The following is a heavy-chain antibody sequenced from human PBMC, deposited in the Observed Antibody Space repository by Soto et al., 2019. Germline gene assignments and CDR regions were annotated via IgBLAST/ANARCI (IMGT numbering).Heavy chain of an antibody. Sequence: SETLSLTCTVSGGSIGSYYWSWIRQPPGKGLEWIGYIYYSGSTNYNPSLKSRVTISVDTSKNQFSLKLSSVTAADTAVYYCASQRCSGGSCYFDYWGQGTLVTVSS. V-gene: IGHV4-59*08. CDR1: GGSIGSYY. D-gene: IGHD2-15*01. J-gene: IGHJ4*02. CDR2: IYYSGST. CDR3: ASQRCSGGSCYFDY.